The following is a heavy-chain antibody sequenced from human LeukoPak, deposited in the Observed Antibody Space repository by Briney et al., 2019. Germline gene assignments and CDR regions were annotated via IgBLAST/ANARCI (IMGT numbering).Heavy chain of an antibody. CDR2: IKRKTDGGRK. J-gene: IGHJ4*02. CDR1: GFTVSNAW. Sequence: GESLRLSCAVSGFTVSNAWMGWVRPAPGKGLDWVGRIKRKTDGGRKDYAAAVKGRLTISRDDSNNTLYLQMNSLKTEDTSVYYCTTAPYYDSSGYWFRHWGQGTLVTVSS. D-gene: IGHD3-22*01. CDR3: TTAPYYDSSGYWFRH. V-gene: IGHV3-15*01.